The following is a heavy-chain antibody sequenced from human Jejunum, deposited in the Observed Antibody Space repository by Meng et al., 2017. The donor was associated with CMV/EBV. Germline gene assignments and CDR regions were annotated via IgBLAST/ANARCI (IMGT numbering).Heavy chain of an antibody. D-gene: IGHD3-3*01. V-gene: IGHV4-59*11. CDR2: VYCNEDT. CDR1: GDSLSSHC. CDR3: ARDLDPCDFWAWFDP. Sequence: SGDSLSSHCWNWIRQPPGKGLEWIGYVYCNEDTNYNPSLESRATISVGTSKNQFSLRLNSVTAADTAVYYCARDLDPCDFWAWFDPWGLGTLVTVSS. J-gene: IGHJ5*02.